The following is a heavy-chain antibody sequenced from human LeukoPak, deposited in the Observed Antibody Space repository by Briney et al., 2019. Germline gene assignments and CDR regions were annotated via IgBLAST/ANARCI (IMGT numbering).Heavy chain of an antibody. Sequence: PGGSLRLSCAASGFTFSSYSMNWVRQAPGKGLEWVSSISSSSSYIYYPDSVKGRFTISRDNAKNSLYLQMNSLRAEDTAVYYCAREGEDYYYGMDVWGQGTTVTVSS. CDR3: AREGEDYYYGMDV. D-gene: IGHD2-21*01. J-gene: IGHJ6*02. CDR1: GFTFSSYS. V-gene: IGHV3-21*01. CDR2: ISSSSSYI.